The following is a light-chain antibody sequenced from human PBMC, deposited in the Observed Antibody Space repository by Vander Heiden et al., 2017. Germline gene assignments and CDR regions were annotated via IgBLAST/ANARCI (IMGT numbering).Light chain of an antibody. CDR1: QDIDIW. CDR3: QQNDRYSPT. Sequence: IQMTQSPSTLSASIGDRITITCRASQDIDIWLAWYQQKPGQAPKLLIYAASTPESGVPSRFSGSGSGTVFTLTISSLQPDDSATYFCQQNDRYSPTFGQGTKVEI. J-gene: IGKJ1*01. V-gene: IGKV1-5*03. CDR2: AAS.